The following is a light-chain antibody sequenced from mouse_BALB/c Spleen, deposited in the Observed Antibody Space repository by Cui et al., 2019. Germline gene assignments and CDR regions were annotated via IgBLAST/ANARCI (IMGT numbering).Light chain of an antibody. Sequence: QIVLTQSPALMSASPGVKVTMTCSASSSVSYMYWYQQKPRSSPKPWIYLTSNLASGVPARFSGSGSGTSYSLTISSMEAEDAATYYCQQWSSNPFTFGSGTKLEIK. V-gene: IGKV4-68*01. CDR2: LTS. J-gene: IGKJ4*01. CDR3: QQWSSNPFT. CDR1: SSVSY.